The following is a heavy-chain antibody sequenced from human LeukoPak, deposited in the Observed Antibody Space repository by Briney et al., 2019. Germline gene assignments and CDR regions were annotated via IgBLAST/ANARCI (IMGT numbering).Heavy chain of an antibody. J-gene: IGHJ4*02. Sequence: SETLSLTCTVSGGSISATSYYWGWFRRPPGKGLELIGSISYSGSTYYNPSLKSRVTVFLDTSKKQFSLNLSSVTAADTAIYYCAGVFSGRRPFELWGQGILVTVSS. CDR1: GGSISATSYY. D-gene: IGHD3-10*01. CDR3: AGVFSGRRPFEL. V-gene: IGHV4-39*07. CDR2: ISYSGST.